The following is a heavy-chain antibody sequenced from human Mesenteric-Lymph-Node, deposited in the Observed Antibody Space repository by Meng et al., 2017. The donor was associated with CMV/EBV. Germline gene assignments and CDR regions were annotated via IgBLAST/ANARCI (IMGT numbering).Heavy chain of an antibody. V-gene: IGHV4-61*01. CDR2: IYYSGST. J-gene: IGHJ6*02. Sequence: SETLSLTCTVSGYSISSGYYWGRIRQPPGKGLEWIGYIYYSGSTNYNPSLKSRVTISVDTSKNQFSLKLSSVTAADTAVYYCARDRIAARKAYYYYGMDVWGQGTTVTVSS. CDR3: ARDRIAARKAYYYYGMDV. CDR1: GYSISSGYY. D-gene: IGHD6-6*01.